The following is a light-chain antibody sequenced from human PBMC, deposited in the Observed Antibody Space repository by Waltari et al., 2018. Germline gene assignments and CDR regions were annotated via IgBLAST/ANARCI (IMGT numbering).Light chain of an antibody. Sequence: EIVLTQSPGTLSLSPGERATLSCRASQSVSRYLAWYQQKPGQAPRLLIYDASTRATGIPDRFSGSGSGTDFSLTISRMGPEDFAVYYCQKYGRLPATFGQGTKVEIK. CDR1: QSVSRY. V-gene: IGKV3-20*01. CDR2: DAS. CDR3: QKYGRLPAT. J-gene: IGKJ1*01.